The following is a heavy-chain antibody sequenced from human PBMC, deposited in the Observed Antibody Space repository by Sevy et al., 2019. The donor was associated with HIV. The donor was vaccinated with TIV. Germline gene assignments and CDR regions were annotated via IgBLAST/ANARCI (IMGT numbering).Heavy chain of an antibody. Sequence: SETLSLTCAVYGGSFSGYYWSWIRQPPGKGLEWIGEINHSGSTNYNPTLKSRVTISVDTSKNQFSLKLSSVTAADTAVYYCARGGQRGYCSSTSCYEGAFDIWGQGTIVTVSS. CDR3: ARGGQRGYCSSTSCYEGAFDI. CDR1: GGSFSGYY. CDR2: INHSGST. V-gene: IGHV4-34*01. D-gene: IGHD2-2*01. J-gene: IGHJ3*02.